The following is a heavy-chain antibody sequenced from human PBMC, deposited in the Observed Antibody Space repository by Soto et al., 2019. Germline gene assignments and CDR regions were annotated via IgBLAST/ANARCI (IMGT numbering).Heavy chain of an antibody. Sequence: GGSLRLSCAASAFTFNNYAMSWVRQAPGKGLEWVSGIGGSGRTTYYADSVKGRFTISRDNSRNTLFLQVNRLRAEDTAVYFCARDGYSYALNYWGQGTLVTVSS. V-gene: IGHV3-23*01. CDR3: ARDGYSYALNY. J-gene: IGHJ4*02. D-gene: IGHD5-18*01. CDR1: AFTFNNYA. CDR2: IGGSGRTT.